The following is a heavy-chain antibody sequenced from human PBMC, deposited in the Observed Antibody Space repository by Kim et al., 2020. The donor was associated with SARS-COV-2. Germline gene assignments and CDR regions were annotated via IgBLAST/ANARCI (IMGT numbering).Heavy chain of an antibody. D-gene: IGHD6-19*01. V-gene: IGHV4-39*07. CDR3: AGEYTSGWSYYFDY. Sequence: SQTLSLTCTVSGGSISSSSYYWGWIRQPPGKGLEWIGNIYYTGSTSYNPSLESRITLSVDTSKNQFSLKLSSVTAADTAVYYCAGEYTSGWSYYFDYWGQ. CDR2: IYYTGST. J-gene: IGHJ4*02. CDR1: GGSISSSSYY.